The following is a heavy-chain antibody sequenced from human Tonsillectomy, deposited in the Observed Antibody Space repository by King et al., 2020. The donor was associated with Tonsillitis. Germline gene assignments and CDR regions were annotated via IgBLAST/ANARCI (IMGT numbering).Heavy chain of an antibody. CDR1: GYTFTVYW. CDR2: IIPTGGTT. Sequence: QLVQSGPEVKKPGASVKVSCKASGYTFTVYWMHWVRQAPGQGLEWMGVIIPTGGTTTYAQRFQGRLTMARDTSTSTVYMELSSLRSDDTAVYYCATGASKYYDYWGQGXLVTVSS. J-gene: IGHJ4*02. V-gene: IGHV1-46*01. CDR3: ATGASKYYDY.